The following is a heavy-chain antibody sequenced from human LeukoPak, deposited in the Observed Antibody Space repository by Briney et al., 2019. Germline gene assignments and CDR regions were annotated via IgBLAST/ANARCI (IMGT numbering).Heavy chain of an antibody. V-gene: IGHV3-33*06. CDR2: IWYDGSNK. Sequence: PVGSLRLSCAASGFTFSSYGMHWVRQAPGKGLEWVAVIWYDGSNKYYADSVKGRFTISRDNSKNTLYLQMNSLRAEDTAVYYCAKGFGELPYYFDYWGQGTLVTVSS. CDR3: AKGFGELPYYFDY. D-gene: IGHD3-10*01. J-gene: IGHJ4*02. CDR1: GFTFSSYG.